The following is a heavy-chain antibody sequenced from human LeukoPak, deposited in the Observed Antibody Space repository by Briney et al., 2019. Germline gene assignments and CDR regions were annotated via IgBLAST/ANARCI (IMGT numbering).Heavy chain of an antibody. Sequence: XXPXGXXXXWXGEINHSGSTNYNPSLKRRFTISVDTSKNQFSLKLSSVTAADTAVYYCARVGYYDFWSGRIDYWGQGTLVTVSS. J-gene: IGHJ4*02. CDR2: INHSGST. V-gene: IGHV4-34*01. D-gene: IGHD3-3*01. CDR3: ARVGYYDFWSGRIDY.